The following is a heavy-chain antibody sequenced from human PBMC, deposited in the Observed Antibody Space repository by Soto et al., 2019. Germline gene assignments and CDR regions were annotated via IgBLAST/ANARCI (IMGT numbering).Heavy chain of an antibody. CDR1: GGSISSYY. CDR3: ARGGDCSGGSCYLRYYYYYYMDV. CDR2: IYYSGST. V-gene: IGHV4-59*01. Sequence: SETLSLTCTVSGGSISSYYWSWIRQPPGKGLEWIGYIYYSGSTNYNPSLKSRVTISVDTSKNQFSLKLSSVTAADTAVYYCARGGDCSGGSCYLRYYYYYYMDVWGKGTTVTVSS. J-gene: IGHJ6*03. D-gene: IGHD2-15*01.